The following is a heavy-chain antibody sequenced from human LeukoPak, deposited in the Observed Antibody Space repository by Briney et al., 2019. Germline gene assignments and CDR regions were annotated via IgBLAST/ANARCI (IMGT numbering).Heavy chain of an antibody. CDR3: ARGSYGWRAAARIDY. CDR2: INHSGST. CDR1: GGSFSGYY. Sequence: SETLSLTCAVYGGSFSGYYWSWIRQPPGKGLEWIGEINHSGSTNYNPSLKSRVTISVDTSKNQFSLKLSSVTAADRAVYYCARGSYGWRAAARIDYWGQGTLVTVSS. D-gene: IGHD6-13*01. V-gene: IGHV4-34*01. J-gene: IGHJ4*02.